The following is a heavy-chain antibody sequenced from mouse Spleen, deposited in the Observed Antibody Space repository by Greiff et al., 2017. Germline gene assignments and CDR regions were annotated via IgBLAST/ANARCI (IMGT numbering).Heavy chain of an antibody. CDR1: GYTFTSYW. Sequence: QVQLQQPGAELVMPGASVKLSCKASGYTFTSYWMHWVKQRPGQGLEWIGEIDPSDSYTNYNQKFKCKATLTVDKSSSTAYMQLSSLTSEDSAVYYCARYGYAFDYWGQGTTLTGSS. J-gene: IGHJ2*01. CDR3: ARYGYAFDY. D-gene: IGHD2-2*01. V-gene: IGHV1-69*01. CDR2: IDPSDSYT.